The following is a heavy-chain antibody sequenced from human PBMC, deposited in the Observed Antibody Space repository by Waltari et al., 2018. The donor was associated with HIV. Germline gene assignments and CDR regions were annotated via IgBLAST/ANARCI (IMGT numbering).Heavy chain of an antibody. Sequence: QVQLVQSGAEVKKPGASVKVSCKASGYTFTSYDIHWVRQATGQGLEWMGWMNPNSGNTGYAQKFQGRVTMTRNTSISTAYMELSSLRSEDTAMYYCARRILTGYNYYYYGMDVWGQGTTVTVSS. J-gene: IGHJ6*02. D-gene: IGHD3-9*01. CDR2: MNPNSGNT. CDR3: ARRILTGYNYYYYGMDV. V-gene: IGHV1-8*01. CDR1: GYTFTSYD.